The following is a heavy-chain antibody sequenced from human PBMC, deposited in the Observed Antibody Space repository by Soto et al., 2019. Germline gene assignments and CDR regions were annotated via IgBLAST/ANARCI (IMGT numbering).Heavy chain of an antibody. Sequence: PGGSLRLSCAASGFTFSSYAMHWVRQAPGKGLEWVAVISYDGSNKYYADSVKGRFTISRDNSKNTLYLQMNSLRAEDTAVYYCARVYYDILTGYYPDYWGQGTLVTVSS. V-gene: IGHV3-30-3*01. CDR1: GFTFSSYA. J-gene: IGHJ4*02. D-gene: IGHD3-9*01. CDR3: ARVYYDILTGYYPDY. CDR2: ISYDGSNK.